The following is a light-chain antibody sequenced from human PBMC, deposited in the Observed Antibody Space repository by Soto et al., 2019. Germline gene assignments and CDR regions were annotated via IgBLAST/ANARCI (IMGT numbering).Light chain of an antibody. CDR1: QSVSSN. CDR3: QQYNNWPIT. Sequence: EIVMTQSPATLSVSPGERATLSCRASQSVSSNLAWYQQKPGQAPRPLIYGASTRATGIPARFSGSESGTEFTLTIRSLQSEDFAIYYCQQYNNWPITFGGGTKGDIK. V-gene: IGKV3-15*01. CDR2: GAS. J-gene: IGKJ4*01.